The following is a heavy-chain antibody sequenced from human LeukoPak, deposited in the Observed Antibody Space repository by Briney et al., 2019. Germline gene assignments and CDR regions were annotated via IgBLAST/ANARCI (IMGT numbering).Heavy chain of an antibody. CDR2: IKQDESER. Sequence: GGSLRLSCEGSGFSFSSYWMTWVRQSPGKGPEWVANIKQDESERYTVDSVKGRFTISRDNAKNSVYLHMNSLRAEDTALYYCARLSAYYYGSFFYYYMDVWGKGTTVTVSS. V-gene: IGHV3-7*01. D-gene: IGHD3-10*01. CDR1: GFSFSSYW. J-gene: IGHJ6*03. CDR3: ARLSAYYYGSFFYYYMDV.